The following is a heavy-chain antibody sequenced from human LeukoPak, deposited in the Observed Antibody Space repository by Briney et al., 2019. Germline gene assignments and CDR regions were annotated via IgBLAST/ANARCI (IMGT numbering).Heavy chain of an antibody. J-gene: IGHJ3*02. CDR2: INPSGGST. Sequence: ASVKVSCKASGYTFTIYYMHWVRQAPGQGLEWMGIINPSGGSTSYAQKFQGRVTMTRDTSTSTVYMELSSLRSEDTAVYYCARDPWGRGYCSTTSCQNLGGNDAFDIWGQGAMVTVSS. D-gene: IGHD2-2*01. CDR1: GYTFTIYY. CDR3: ARDPWGRGYCSTTSCQNLGGNDAFDI. V-gene: IGHV1-46*01.